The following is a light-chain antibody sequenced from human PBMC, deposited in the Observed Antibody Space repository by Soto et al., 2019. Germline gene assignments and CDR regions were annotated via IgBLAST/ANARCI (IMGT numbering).Light chain of an antibody. CDR1: QDINNY. CDR3: QQYDGRLS. J-gene: IGKJ4*01. CDR2: DAS. V-gene: IGKV1-33*01. Sequence: DIQMTQSPSSLSASVGDRVTITCQASQDINNYLNWYQQKPGKAPKLLIYDASTLEAGVPSRFSGSGSGTDFTFTISSLQPEDVATYYCQQYDGRLSFGGGTKVAIK.